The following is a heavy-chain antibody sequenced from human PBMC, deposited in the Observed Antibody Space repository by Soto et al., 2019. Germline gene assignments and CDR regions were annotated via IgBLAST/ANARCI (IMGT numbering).Heavy chain of an antibody. Sequence: QVQLVQSGAEVKKPGSSVKVSCKASGGTFSSYAISWVRQAPVQGLEWMGGIIPIFGTANYAQKFQGRVTITADESTSTAYMELSSLRSEDTAVYYCASRWEPLGDYYYYYGMDVWGQGTTVTVSS. CDR3: ASRWEPLGDYYYYYGMDV. V-gene: IGHV1-69*01. J-gene: IGHJ6*02. D-gene: IGHD1-26*01. CDR1: GGTFSSYA. CDR2: IIPIFGTA.